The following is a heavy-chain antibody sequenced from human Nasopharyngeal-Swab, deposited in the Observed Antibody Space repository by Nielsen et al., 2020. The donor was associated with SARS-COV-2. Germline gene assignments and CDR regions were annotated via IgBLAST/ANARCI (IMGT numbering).Heavy chain of an antibody. D-gene: IGHD3-10*01. CDR3: ARGQKGSGSYWSRSYFYMDV. V-gene: IGHV3-11*04. Sequence: GESLKISCAASGITFTDYYMTWVRQAPGKGLEWVSYITNGGIMTYYADSVKGRFTMSRDNAKTSLYLQMNSLRAEDTAMYYCARGQKGSGSYWSRSYFYMDVWGKGTTVTVSS. CDR1: GITFTDYY. J-gene: IGHJ6*03. CDR2: ITNGGIMT.